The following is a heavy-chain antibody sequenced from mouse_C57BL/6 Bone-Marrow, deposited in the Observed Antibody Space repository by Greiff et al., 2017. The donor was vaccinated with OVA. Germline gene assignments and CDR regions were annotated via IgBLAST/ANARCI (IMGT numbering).Heavy chain of an antibody. V-gene: IGHV2-9-1*01. Sequence: VKLQESGPGLVAPSQRLSITCTVSGFSLTSYAISWVRQPPGKGLEWLGVIWTGGGTNYNSALKSRLSISKDNSKSQVFLKMNSLQTDDTARYYCARNWAYDSNYDRLDYWGQGTSVTVSS. CDR2: IWTGGGT. CDR1: GFSLTSYA. CDR3: ARNWAYDSNYDRLDY. D-gene: IGHD2-5*01. J-gene: IGHJ4*01.